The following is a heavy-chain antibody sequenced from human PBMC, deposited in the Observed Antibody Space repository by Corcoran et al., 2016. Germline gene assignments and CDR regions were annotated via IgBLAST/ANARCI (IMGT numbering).Heavy chain of an antibody. J-gene: IGHJ6*02. CDR1: GYSFTSYW. V-gene: IGHV5-51*01. D-gene: IGHD5-12*01. CDR3: AGRGAGGYSGYASGMDV. CDR2: IYPGDSDT. Sequence: EVQLVQSGAEVKKPGESLKISCKGSGYSFTSYWIGWVRQMPGKGLEWMGIIYPGDSDTRYSPSFQGQVTISADKSISTAYRQWSSLKAADPALEYGAGRGAGGYSGYASGMDVWGQGTTVTVSS.